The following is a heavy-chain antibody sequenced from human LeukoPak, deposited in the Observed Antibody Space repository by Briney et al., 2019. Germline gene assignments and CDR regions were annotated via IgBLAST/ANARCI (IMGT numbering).Heavy chain of an antibody. D-gene: IGHD7-27*01. CDR2: MSPNSGNT. CDR1: GYTFTGYH. CDR3: ARGPPNWGFDY. Sequence: ASVKVSCKASGYTFTGYHMHWVRQAPGQGLEWMGWMSPNSGNTGYAQKFQGRVTMTRNTFINTAYMELSSLRSEDTAVYYCARGPPNWGFDYWGPGTLVTVSS. V-gene: IGHV1-8*02. J-gene: IGHJ4*02.